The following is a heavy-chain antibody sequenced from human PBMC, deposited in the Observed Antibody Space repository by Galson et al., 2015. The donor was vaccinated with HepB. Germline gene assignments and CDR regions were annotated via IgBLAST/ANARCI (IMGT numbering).Heavy chain of an antibody. V-gene: IGHV1-18*01. CDR2: ISSHSSNT. CDR3: AGASGFCGGGSCHSFY. J-gene: IGHJ4*02. CDR1: GYTFKNYG. Sequence: SVKVSCKASGYTFKNYGIIWVRQAPGQGLEWMGWISSHSSNTNYAQKFRGRVSMTTDTSTSTAYMELRSLRSDDTAVYYCAGASGFCGGGSCHSFYWGQGTLVTVSS. D-gene: IGHD2-15*01.